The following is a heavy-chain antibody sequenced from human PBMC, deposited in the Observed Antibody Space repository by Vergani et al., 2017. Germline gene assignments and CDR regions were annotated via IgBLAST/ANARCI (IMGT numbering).Heavy chain of an antibody. CDR2: IYTSGST. D-gene: IGHD2-21*02. V-gene: IGHV4-61*02. Sequence: QVQLQESGPGLVKPSQTLSLTCTVSGGSISSGSYYWSWIRQPAGKGLEWIGRIYTSGSTNYNPSLKSRVTISVDTSKNQFSLKLSSVTAADTAVYYCARVVDGGDCFLDYWGQGTLVTVSS. CDR3: ARVVDGGDCFLDY. J-gene: IGHJ4*02. CDR1: GGSISSGSYY.